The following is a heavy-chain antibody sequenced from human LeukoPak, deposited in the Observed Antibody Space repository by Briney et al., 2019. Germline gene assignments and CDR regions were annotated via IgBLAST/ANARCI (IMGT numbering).Heavy chain of an antibody. CDR1: GGSISSSNW. J-gene: IGHJ6*02. D-gene: IGHD3-22*01. CDR3: ARMIHPRYYGMDV. CDR2: IYHSGST. V-gene: IGHV4-4*02. Sequence: SETLSLTCAVSGGSISSSNWWSWVRQPPGKGLEWIGEIYHSGSTNYNPSLKSRVTISVDKSKNQFSLRLSSATAADTAVYYCARMIHPRYYGMDVWGQGTTVTVPS.